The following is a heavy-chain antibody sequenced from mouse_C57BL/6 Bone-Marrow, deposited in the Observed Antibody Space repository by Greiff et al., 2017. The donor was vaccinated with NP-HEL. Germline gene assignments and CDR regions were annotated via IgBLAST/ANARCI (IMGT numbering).Heavy chain of an antibody. J-gene: IGHJ4*01. V-gene: IGHV1-72*01. D-gene: IGHD5-5*01. CDR2: IVPNSGGT. CDR1: GYTFTSYW. Sequence: QVQLQQPGAELVKPGASVKLSCKASGYTFTSYWMHWVKQRPGRGLEWIGRIVPNSGGTKYNEKFKSKATLTVDNPSITAYMQLSSLTSEDSSVYYCARGYYLYYYAMDYWGQGTSVTVSS. CDR3: ARGYYLYYYAMDY.